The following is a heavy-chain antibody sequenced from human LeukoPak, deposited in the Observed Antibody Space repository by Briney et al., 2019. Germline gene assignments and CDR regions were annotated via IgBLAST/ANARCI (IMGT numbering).Heavy chain of an antibody. J-gene: IGHJ4*02. D-gene: IGHD3-10*01. CDR3: VTCYGSCAPLGY. CDR1: GFTFSDYG. V-gene: IGHV3-23*01. CDR2: FGGRGGTI. Sequence: GSLSLSCAASGFTFSDYGMSWVRQAPGKGLEWVSSFGGRGGTIYYADSVKGRFTITRDNSKNTVYLQMNSLRAEDTAVYYCVTCYGSCAPLGYWGQGTLVTVSS.